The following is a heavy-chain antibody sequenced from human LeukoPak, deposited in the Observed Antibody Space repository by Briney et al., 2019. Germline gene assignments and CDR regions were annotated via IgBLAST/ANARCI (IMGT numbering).Heavy chain of an antibody. CDR2: INQDGSVK. CDR1: GFSFINYW. D-gene: IGHD1-7*01. V-gene: IGHV3-7*01. Sequence: GGSLTLSCAASGFSFINYWMSWVRQAPGKGLEWVANINQDGSVKYYVDSVKGRFTISRDNAENSLYLQMNSLRAEDTALYFCARAGTYETTWYHWGQGTLVTVSS. J-gene: IGHJ5*02. CDR3: ARAGTYETTWYH.